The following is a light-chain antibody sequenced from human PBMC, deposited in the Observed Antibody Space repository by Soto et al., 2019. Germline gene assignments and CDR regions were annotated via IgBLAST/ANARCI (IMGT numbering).Light chain of an antibody. CDR3: QQYGSSPLT. CDR1: QSISRNY. J-gene: IGKJ4*01. CDR2: GAS. V-gene: IGKV3-20*01. Sequence: EIVLTQSPGTLSLSPGETATLSCMASQSISRNYLAWYQQKPGQAPRLLIYGASSRATGIPDRFSGSGSGTDFTLTITRLEPEDFAVFYCQQYGSSPLTFGGGTKVDIK.